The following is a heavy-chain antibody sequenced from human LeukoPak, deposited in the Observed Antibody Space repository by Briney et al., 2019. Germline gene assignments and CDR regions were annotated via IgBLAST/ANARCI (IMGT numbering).Heavy chain of an antibody. CDR3: AKDRAASYSGCTLLNS. CDR2: IGTAGDT. D-gene: IGHD5-12*01. CDR1: GFTFSSYD. V-gene: IGHV3-13*01. J-gene: IGHJ4*02. Sequence: PGGSLRLSCAASGFTFSSYDMHWVRQATGKGLEWVSAIGTAGDTYYPGSVKGRFTISRENAKNSLYLQMNSLRAEDTALYYCAKDRAASYSGCTLLNSWGQGTLVTVSS.